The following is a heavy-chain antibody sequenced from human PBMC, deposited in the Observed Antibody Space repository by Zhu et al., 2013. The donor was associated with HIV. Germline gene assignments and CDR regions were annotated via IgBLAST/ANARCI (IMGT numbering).Heavy chain of an antibody. CDR3: ARGDYDFWSGYYHNWFDP. CDR2: MNPNSGNT. D-gene: IGHD3-3*01. V-gene: IGHV1-8*01. Sequence: QVQLVQSGAEVKKPGASVKVSCKASGYTFTSYDINWVRQATGQGLEWMGWMNPNSGNTGYAQKFQGRVTMTRNTSISTAYMELSSLRSEDTAVYYCARGDYDFWSGYYHNWFDPSGPREPVRSPSP. J-gene: IGHJ5*02. CDR1: GYTFTSYD.